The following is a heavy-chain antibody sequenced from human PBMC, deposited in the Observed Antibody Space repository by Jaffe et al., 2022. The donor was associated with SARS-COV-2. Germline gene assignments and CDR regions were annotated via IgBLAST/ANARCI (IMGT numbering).Heavy chain of an antibody. CDR1: GFTFSSYG. D-gene: IGHD3-22*01. CDR2: ISYDGSNK. CDR3: AKDPRRYYDSSGYSDY. V-gene: IGHV3-30*18. J-gene: IGHJ4*02. Sequence: QVQLVESGGGVVQPGRSLRLSCAASGFTFSSYGMHWVRQAPGKGLEWVAVISYDGSNKYYADSVKGRFTISRDNSKNTLYLQMNSLRAEDTAVYYCAKDPRRYYDSSGYSDYWGQGTLVTVSS.